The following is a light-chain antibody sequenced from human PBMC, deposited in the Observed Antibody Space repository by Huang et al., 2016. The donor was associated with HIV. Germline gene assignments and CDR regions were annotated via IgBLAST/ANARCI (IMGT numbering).Light chain of an antibody. CDR3: HQYNNWLLS. J-gene: IGKJ4*01. Sequence: IVMTQSPATLSVSPGERVTLSCRANRTGSTNLAWDQQRPGQAPRLLIYGSSNRAPGVPARFSGSGSGTDFSLTISSLQSEDFALYYCHQYNNWLLSFGGGTRVDI. CDR1: RTGSTN. V-gene: IGKV3-15*01. CDR2: GSS.